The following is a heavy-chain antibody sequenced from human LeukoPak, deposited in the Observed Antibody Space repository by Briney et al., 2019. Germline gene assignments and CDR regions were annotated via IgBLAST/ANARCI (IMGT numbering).Heavy chain of an antibody. V-gene: IGHV3-21*04. CDR1: GFTFSSYW. Sequence: AGGSLRLSCAASGFTFSSYWMHWVRQAPGKGLEWVSAISGSGGTIYYADSVKGRFTISRDNAKNSLYLQMNSLRAEDTAVYYCASYSYYYGMDVWGQGTTVTVSS. CDR3: ASYSYYYGMDV. D-gene: IGHD4-4*01. CDR2: ISGSGGTI. J-gene: IGHJ6*02.